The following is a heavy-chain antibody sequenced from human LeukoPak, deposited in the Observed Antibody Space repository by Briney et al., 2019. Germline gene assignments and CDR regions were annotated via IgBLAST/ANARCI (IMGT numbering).Heavy chain of an antibody. D-gene: IGHD3-16*01. CDR3: ARDSGNYGHFDY. CDR2: VSFDGANK. V-gene: IGHV3-30-3*01. J-gene: IGHJ4*02. Sequence: GGSLRLSCAASGFTFSRYAMHGVRQAPGTGLEWVAMVSFDGANKYYADSVRGRFTISRDNSKDTLYLQMSSLRAEDTAVYYCARDSGNYGHFDYWGQGSLVTVSS. CDR1: GFTFSRYA.